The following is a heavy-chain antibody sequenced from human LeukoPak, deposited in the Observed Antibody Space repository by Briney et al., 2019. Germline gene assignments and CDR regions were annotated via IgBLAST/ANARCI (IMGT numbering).Heavy chain of an antibody. CDR2: ISDGSREI. CDR3: AKAPGRDNWSPHD. V-gene: IGHV3-23*01. J-gene: IGHJ4*02. D-gene: IGHD1-1*01. CDR1: GFSFSSHA. Sequence: QTGGSLRLSCAASGFSFSSHAMSWVRQAPGKGLEWVSVISDGSREIHYADSVKGRFTISRDNSKNTLYLQMNSLTAEDTAIYHCAKAPGRDNWSPHDWGQGTLVTVSS.